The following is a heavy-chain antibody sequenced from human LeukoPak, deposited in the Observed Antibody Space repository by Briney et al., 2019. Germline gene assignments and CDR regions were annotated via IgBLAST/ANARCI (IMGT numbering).Heavy chain of an antibody. CDR3: ARLFPRHDSSDTDAFDI. CDR1: GSSFTSYW. Sequence: GESLKISCKGSGSSFTSYWIGWVRQLPGKGLEWMGIIYPGDSDTRYSPSFQGQVTISADKSISTAYLQWSSLKASDTAMYYCARLFPRHDSSDTDAFDIWGQGTMVTVSS. V-gene: IGHV5-51*01. D-gene: IGHD3-22*01. CDR2: IYPGDSDT. J-gene: IGHJ3*02.